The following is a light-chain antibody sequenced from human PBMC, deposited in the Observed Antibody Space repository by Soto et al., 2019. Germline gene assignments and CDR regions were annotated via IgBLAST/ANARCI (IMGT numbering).Light chain of an antibody. CDR2: GPS. CDR1: QNINSN. Sequence: EIVMTHSPATLSVSPGERVTLSCSSSQNINSNLAWYQQKIGQPPRLLIYGPSTRATGIPARFSGSGSGTEFTLTISSLQSEDFAVYYCQQYHNWPPITFGQGTRLEIK. V-gene: IGKV3-15*01. J-gene: IGKJ5*01. CDR3: QQYHNWPPIT.